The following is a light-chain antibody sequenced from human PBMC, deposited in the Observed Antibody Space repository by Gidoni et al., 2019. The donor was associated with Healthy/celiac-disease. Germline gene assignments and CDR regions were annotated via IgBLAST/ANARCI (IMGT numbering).Light chain of an antibody. CDR2: DAT. J-gene: IGKJ1*01. CDR3: QQRSNWST. V-gene: IGKV3-11*01. Sequence: VLIQSPATLTLSPGDRASLTCRASQRVSIYLAWYQQKPGQAPRLLIYDATNGDTGIAARFGGGWCATDFTLTISSLEPEDFAFYYCQQRSNWSTFGQGTKLEIK. CDR1: QRVSIY.